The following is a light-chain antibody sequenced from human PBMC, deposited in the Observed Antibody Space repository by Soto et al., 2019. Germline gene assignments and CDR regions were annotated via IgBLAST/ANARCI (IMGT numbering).Light chain of an antibody. J-gene: IGLJ1*01. CDR3: QSYDDSLSGSEV. V-gene: IGLV1-40*01. Sequence: QSVLTQPPSVSGALGQRVTISCTGSSSNIGAGYDVHWYQQLPGAAPTLLIFGIFNRPSGVSERFSGSRSGASASLVIAGLQAEDEADYFCQSYDDSLSGSEVFGTGTKVTVL. CDR2: GIF. CDR1: SSNIGAGYD.